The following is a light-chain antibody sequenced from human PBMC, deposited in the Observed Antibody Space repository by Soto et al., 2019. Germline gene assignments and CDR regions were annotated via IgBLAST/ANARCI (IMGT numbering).Light chain of an antibody. Sequence: EIVMTLSPATLSVSPEQTATLSFMASQRGSSNLASYQPKPGQAPRLLIYGASTRATGIPARFSGSGSGTEFTLTISSLQSEDCAVYYCQQYNNWPWTFGQGTKVDIK. CDR3: QQYNNWPWT. J-gene: IGKJ1*01. CDR2: GAS. V-gene: IGKV3-15*01. CDR1: QRGSSN.